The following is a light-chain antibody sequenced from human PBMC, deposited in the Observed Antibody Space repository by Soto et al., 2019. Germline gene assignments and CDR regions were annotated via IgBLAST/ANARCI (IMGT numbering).Light chain of an antibody. CDR1: QSVSSNY. CDR2: GAS. J-gene: IGKJ2*01. CDR3: QLYGSSPVYT. V-gene: IGKV3-20*01. Sequence: EIVLTQSPGTLSLSPGERATLSCRASQSVSSNYLAWYQQKPGQAPRLLIYGASSRATGIPDRFSGSGSGTDFTLIIRRLEPEDFAVYYCQLYGSSPVYTFGPGTKLKIK.